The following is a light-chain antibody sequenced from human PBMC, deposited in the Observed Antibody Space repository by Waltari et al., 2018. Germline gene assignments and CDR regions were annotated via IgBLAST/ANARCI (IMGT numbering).Light chain of an antibody. CDR2: GAS. V-gene: IGKV3-20*01. Sequence: EIVLTQSPGTLSLSPGERAALSCRASQSVSSGYLAWYQQKPGQAPRLLIFGASNRATGIPDRFSGSGSGTDFTLTISRLEPEDFAVYYCQQYGSSPWTFGQGTKVEIK. CDR3: QQYGSSPWT. J-gene: IGKJ1*01. CDR1: QSVSSGY.